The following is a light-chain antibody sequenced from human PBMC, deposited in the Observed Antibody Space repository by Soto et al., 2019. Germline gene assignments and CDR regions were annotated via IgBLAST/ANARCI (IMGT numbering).Light chain of an antibody. CDR2: GAS. CDR3: QQSYSIPT. CDR1: QSIGTY. J-gene: IGKJ1*01. V-gene: IGKV1-39*01. Sequence: DIQMTQSPSSLSASVGDRVTITCRSSQSIGTYLNWYHQKPGKAPQLLIYGASTLQSGVPSRFSASGSGTHFTLTINSLQPEDFGTYSCQQSYSIPTFGQGTKVDIK.